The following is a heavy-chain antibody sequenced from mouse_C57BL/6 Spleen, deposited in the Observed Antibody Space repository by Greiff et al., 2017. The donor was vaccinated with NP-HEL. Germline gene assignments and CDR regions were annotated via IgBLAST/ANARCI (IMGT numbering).Heavy chain of an antibody. Sequence: VQLQQSGTVLARPGASVKMSCKTSGYTFTSYWMHWVKQRPGQGLEWIGAIYPGNSDTSYNQKFKGKAKLTAVTSASTAYIELSSLTIEDSAVYDCAGGDSSGARFADWGQGTPVTVSA. CDR2: IYPGNSDT. CDR1: GYTFTSYW. V-gene: IGHV1-5*01. CDR3: AGGDSSGARFAD. J-gene: IGHJ3*01. D-gene: IGHD3-2*02.